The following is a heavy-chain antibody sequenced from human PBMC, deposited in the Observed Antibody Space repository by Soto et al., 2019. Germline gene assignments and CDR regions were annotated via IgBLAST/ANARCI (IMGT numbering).Heavy chain of an antibody. V-gene: IGHV1-69*12. D-gene: IGHD6-19*01. CDR3: AGVEAVAGIYNYHGLDV. CDR2: IVPIFGTT. J-gene: IGHJ6*02. Sequence: QVHLVQSGAEVKKPGSSVKVSCKVSGGTFSNYAIDWVRLAPGQGLEWMGGIVPIFGTTYYTQKFKGRATINADDTTTTAYLELSRPKSEDTAKYYCAGVEAVAGIYNYHGLDVWCQGTAVTVSS. CDR1: GGTFSNYA.